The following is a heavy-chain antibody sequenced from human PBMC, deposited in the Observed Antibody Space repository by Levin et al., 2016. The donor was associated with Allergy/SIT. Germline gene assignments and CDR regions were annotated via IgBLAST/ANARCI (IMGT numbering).Heavy chain of an antibody. J-gene: IGHJ4*02. CDR2: IWNDGSNK. CDR3: AREVCGGDCTTSGHYFDY. Sequence: VRQAPGKGLEWVAIIWNDGSNKYYADSVKGRFTISRDNSKNTLYLQMNSLRAEDTAVYYCAREVCGGDCTTSGHYFDYWGQGTLVTVSS. D-gene: IGHD2-21*02. V-gene: IGHV3-33*01.